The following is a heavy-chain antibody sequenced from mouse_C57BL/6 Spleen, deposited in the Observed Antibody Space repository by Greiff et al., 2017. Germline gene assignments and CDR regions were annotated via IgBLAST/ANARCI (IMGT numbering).Heavy chain of an antibody. CDR2: IYPGSGNT. CDR1: GYSFTSYY. V-gene: IGHV1-66*01. D-gene: IGHD1-1*01. Sequence: QVHVKQSGPELVKPGASVKISCKASGYSFTSYYIPWVKQRPGQGLEWIGWIYPGSGNTKYNEKFKGKATLTSDTSSSTAYMQLSSLTSEDSAVYYCARGDYYGSSYDYAMDYWGQGTSVTVSS. CDR3: ARGDYYGSSYDYAMDY. J-gene: IGHJ4*01.